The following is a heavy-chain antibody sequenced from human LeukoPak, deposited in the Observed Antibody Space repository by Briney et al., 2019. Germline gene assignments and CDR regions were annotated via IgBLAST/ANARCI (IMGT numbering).Heavy chain of an antibody. CDR2: ITSSSTYI. Sequence: GGSLRLSCVASGFTFSGYTMNWVRQAPGKGLEWVSSITSSSTYIYYADSVRGRFTISKDNAKNSLYLQMNSLRAEDTAVYYCARDSVRHLDYWGQGILVTVSS. D-gene: IGHD5/OR15-5a*01. V-gene: IGHV3-21*01. J-gene: IGHJ4*02. CDR3: ARDSVRHLDY. CDR1: GFTFSGYT.